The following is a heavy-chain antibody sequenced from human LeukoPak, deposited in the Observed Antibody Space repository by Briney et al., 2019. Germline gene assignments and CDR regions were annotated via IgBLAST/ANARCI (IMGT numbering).Heavy chain of an antibody. CDR1: GFTFSSYW. V-gene: IGHV3-7*03. CDR3: AGGSGSSWYFYFDY. CDR2: IKGVGSEK. J-gene: IGHJ4*02. D-gene: IGHD6-13*01. Sequence: GGSLRLSCAASGFTFSSYWMTWVRQAPGKGLEWVGNIKGVGSEKYYVDSVKGRFTISRDNAKNSVYLQMNSLRAEDTALYYCAGGSGSSWYFYFDYWGQGTLVTVSS.